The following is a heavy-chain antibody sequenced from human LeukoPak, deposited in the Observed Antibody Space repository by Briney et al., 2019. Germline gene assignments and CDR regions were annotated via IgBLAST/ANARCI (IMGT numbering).Heavy chain of an antibody. Sequence: PGGSLRLSCAASGFTFSNYWMSWVRQAPGKGLEWVANIKQDGSDKYYEDSLKGRFTISRDNAKNSLYLQMNSLRAEDTAVYYCARRWRSAFDIWGQGTMVTVSS. CDR2: IKQDGSDK. J-gene: IGHJ3*02. D-gene: IGHD5-24*01. CDR3: ARRWRSAFDI. V-gene: IGHV3-7*01. CDR1: GFTFSNYW.